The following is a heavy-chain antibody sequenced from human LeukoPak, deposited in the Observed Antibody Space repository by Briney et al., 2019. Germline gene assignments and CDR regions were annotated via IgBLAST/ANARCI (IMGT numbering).Heavy chain of an antibody. V-gene: IGHV3-21*01. J-gene: IGHJ1*01. CDR3: ARGGIGYYDSSGYDEYFQH. CDR2: ISSSSSRT. Sequence: GGSLRLSCAASGFTFSSYSMNWVRQAPGKGLEWVSSISSSSSRTYYADSVKGRFTISRDNSKNTLYLQMNSLRAEDTALYYCARGGIGYYDSSGYDEYFQHWGQGTLVTVSS. CDR1: GFTFSSYS. D-gene: IGHD3-22*01.